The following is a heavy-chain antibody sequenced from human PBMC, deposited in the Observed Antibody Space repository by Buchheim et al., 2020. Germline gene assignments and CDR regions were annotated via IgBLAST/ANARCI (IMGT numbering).Heavy chain of an antibody. J-gene: IGHJ6*04. CDR2: IFPDDSDT. V-gene: IGHV5-51*01. CDR3: ARHRVYSGSSVWGKHYYYAMDV. D-gene: IGHD6-6*01. Sequence: EVQLVQSGAEVKKPGESLKISCKGSGYRFTSYWIGWVRQMPGKGLEWMGIIFPDDSDTRYSPSFEGQVTISADKSISTAYMQWSSLKASDTSIYYCARHRVYSGSSVWGKHYYYAMDVWGKGTT. CDR1: GYRFTSYW.